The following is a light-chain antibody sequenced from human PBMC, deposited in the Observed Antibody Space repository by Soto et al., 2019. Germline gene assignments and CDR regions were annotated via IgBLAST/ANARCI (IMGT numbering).Light chain of an antibody. Sequence: QSVLTQPRSVSGSPGQSVTISCTGTSSDVGAYNYVSWYQQHPGKAPKFMIFDVSKRPSGVPDRFSGSKSGNTASLTISGLQPEDEADYYCCSYAGTSSYVFGTGTKLTVL. CDR2: DVS. CDR3: CSYAGTSSYV. J-gene: IGLJ1*01. CDR1: SSDVGAYNY. V-gene: IGLV2-11*01.